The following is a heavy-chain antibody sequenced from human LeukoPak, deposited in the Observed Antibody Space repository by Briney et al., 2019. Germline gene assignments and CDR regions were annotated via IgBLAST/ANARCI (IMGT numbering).Heavy chain of an antibody. J-gene: IGHJ3*02. CDR3: TIGLAGDWDAFDI. CDR2: IRADSGNT. V-gene: IGHV1-3*01. D-gene: IGHD6-19*01. Sequence: ASVKVSCKTSGYTFTTCAVHWVRQAPGQRLEWMGWIRADSGNTKYSQKLQGRVAIARDTSASTIYMELTSLRIEDTAVYFCTIGLAGDWDAFDIWGLGTMVTVSS. CDR1: GYTFTTCA.